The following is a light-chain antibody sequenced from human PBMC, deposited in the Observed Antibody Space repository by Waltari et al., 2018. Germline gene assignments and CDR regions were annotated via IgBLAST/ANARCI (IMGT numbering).Light chain of an antibody. Sequence: DIQMTQSPSSLSASVGDRVTITCRASQSISGYLNLYQQQPGKAPKVLIYATSSLQSGVPSRFSGSGSGTDFTLTITSLQPEDFATYYCQQSYRTPPLTFGGGTKVEIK. J-gene: IGKJ4*01. CDR3: QQSYRTPPLT. CDR1: QSISGY. CDR2: ATS. V-gene: IGKV1-39*01.